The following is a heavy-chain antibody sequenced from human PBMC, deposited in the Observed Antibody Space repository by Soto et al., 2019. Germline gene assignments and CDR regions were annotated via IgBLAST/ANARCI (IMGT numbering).Heavy chain of an antibody. CDR1: GFNVSSNY. CDR3: ARVGSSGEGYFDY. V-gene: IGHV3-53*02. J-gene: IGHJ4*02. Sequence: EVHLVETGGGLIQPGGSLRVSCAVSGFNVSSNYMTWVRQAPGKGLEWVSVIYSGGRTYSADSVKGRFTISRDNSKNTLYLQMNSLTADDTAVYYCARVGSSGEGYFDYWGQGTLVTVSS. D-gene: IGHD3-22*01. CDR2: IYSGGRT.